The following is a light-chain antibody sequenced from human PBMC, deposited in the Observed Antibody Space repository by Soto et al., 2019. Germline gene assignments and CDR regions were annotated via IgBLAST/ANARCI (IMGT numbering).Light chain of an antibody. J-gene: IGLJ1*01. CDR1: SPNIGGNY. Sequence: QSVLTQPPSASGTPGQRVTISCSGSSPNIGGNYVYWYQHLPGTAPRLLIYNNNQRPSGVPDRFSGSKSGPSASLAINGLRSEDEAAYPCAAWDNIISGSLVFGTETKVTVL. CDR3: AAWDNIISGSLV. V-gene: IGLV1-47*02. CDR2: NNN.